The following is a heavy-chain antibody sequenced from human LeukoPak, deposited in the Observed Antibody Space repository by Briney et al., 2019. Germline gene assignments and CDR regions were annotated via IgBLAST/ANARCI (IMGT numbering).Heavy chain of an antibody. D-gene: IGHD6-13*01. CDR1: GCTSCDYY. V-gene: IGHV3-11*01. CDR2: ISRNGRTI. J-gene: IGHJ6*02. CDR3: ARSPAAGTADYYYYGMDV. Sequence: RGSLRLSCAASGCTSCDYYMSCIRRAPGGGLEGVSYISRNGRTIYYAVSAKDRFTITRDNAKNSLYLQMNRLRAEDTAVYYYARSPAAGTADYYYYGMDVWGQGTTVTVSS.